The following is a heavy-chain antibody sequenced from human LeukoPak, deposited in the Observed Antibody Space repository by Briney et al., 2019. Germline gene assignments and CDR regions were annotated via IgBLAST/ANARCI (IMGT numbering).Heavy chain of an antibody. J-gene: IGHJ4*02. CDR1: GGSMRNYY. V-gene: IGHV4-59*01. Sequence: SESLSLTCTVSGGSMRNYYWSWIRQPPGRGLEWIGYIYYSGSTNYNPSLKSRVTISLDTSKNQFSLSLSSVTAADTALYYCARGIGDTSGYYSWLYYFDFWGQGTLVTVSS. CDR2: IYYSGST. CDR3: ARGIGDTSGYYSWLYYFDF. D-gene: IGHD3-22*01.